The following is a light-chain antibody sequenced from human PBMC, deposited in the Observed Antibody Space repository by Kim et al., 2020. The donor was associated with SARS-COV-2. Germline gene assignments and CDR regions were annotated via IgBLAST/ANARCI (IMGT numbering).Light chain of an antibody. CDR3: SSYAGSARLV. CDR1: SRDVGGYNF. CDR2: EVS. J-gene: IGLJ2*01. V-gene: IGLV2-8*01. Sequence: GQSVTISCAGTSRDVGGYNFVSWYQQRPGKAPKLMIYEVSKRPSGVPDRFSGSKSGNTASLTVSGLQAEDEADYYCSSYAGSARLVFGGGTQLTVL.